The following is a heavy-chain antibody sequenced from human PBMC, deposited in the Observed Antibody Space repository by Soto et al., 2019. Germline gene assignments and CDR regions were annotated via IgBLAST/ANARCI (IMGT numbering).Heavy chain of an antibody. D-gene: IGHD4-17*01. CDR1: GGSVTNGSYY. CDR3: FCQRTTVPTQAYFDY. Sequence: SETLSLTCTVSGGSVTNGSYYWGWIRQSPGKGLEWIGSVYYRGRSYSKSSVKSRVTISVDTSKTRFSLSLNSVTASDTAVYFCFCQRTTVPTQAYFDYCGPGALVTGS. CDR2: VYYRGRS. V-gene: IGHV4-39*01. J-gene: IGHJ4*02.